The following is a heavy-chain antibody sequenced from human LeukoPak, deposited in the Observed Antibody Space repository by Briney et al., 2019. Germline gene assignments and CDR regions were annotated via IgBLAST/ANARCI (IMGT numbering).Heavy chain of an antibody. Sequence: SETLSLTCTVYGGSFSGYYWSWIRQPPGKGLEWIGEINHSGSTNYNPSLKSRVTISVDTSKNQFSLKLSSVTAADTAVYYCARGRRRRFDYWGQGTLVTVSS. J-gene: IGHJ4*02. V-gene: IGHV4-34*01. CDR1: GGSFSGYY. CDR2: INHSGST. CDR3: ARGRRRRFDY.